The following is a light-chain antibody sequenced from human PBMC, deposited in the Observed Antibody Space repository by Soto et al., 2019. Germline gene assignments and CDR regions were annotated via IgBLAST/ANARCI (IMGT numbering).Light chain of an antibody. CDR3: QQRSNWPPIT. J-gene: IGKJ3*01. CDR2: DAS. Sequence: EIVLTQSPATLSLSPADRATVSCRASQSVDWYVAWYQHKPGKAPRLLIYDASTRATGIPDRFSGSGSGTDFTLTISSLEPEDFGVYYCQQRSNWPPITFGPGNKVDMK. V-gene: IGKV3-11*01. CDR1: QSVDWY.